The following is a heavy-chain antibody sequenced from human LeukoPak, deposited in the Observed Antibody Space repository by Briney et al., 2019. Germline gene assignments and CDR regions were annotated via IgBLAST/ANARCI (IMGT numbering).Heavy chain of an antibody. J-gene: IGHJ5*02. V-gene: IGHV4-39*07. Sequence: SETLSLTCTVSGGSISSSDYYWNWIRQAPGKGLEWIGSIYHSGSTYYNPSLTSRVTISVDTSKNQLSLKLTSVTAADTAVYYCARGGLVLMMHTMHPDNWFGPWGQGTRVTVSS. CDR3: ARGGLVLMMHTMHPDNWFGP. CDR1: GGSISSSDYY. D-gene: IGHD2-8*01. CDR2: IYHSGST.